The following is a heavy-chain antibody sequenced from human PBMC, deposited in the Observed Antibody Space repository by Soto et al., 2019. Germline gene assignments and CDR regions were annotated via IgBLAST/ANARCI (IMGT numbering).Heavy chain of an antibody. CDR2: ISAYNGNT. V-gene: IGHV1-18*01. D-gene: IGHD2-15*01. Sequence: ASVKVSCKASGYTITSYGISWVRQAPGQGLEWMGWISAYNGNTNYAQKLQGRVTMTTDTSTSTAYMELRSLRSDDTAVYYCARGSYCSGGSCYTRRNNWFDPWGQGTLVTVSS. CDR3: ARGSYCSGGSCYTRRNNWFDP. CDR1: GYTITSYG. J-gene: IGHJ5*02.